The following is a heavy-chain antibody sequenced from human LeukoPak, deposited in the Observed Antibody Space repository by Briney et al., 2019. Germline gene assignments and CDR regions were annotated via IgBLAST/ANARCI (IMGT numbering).Heavy chain of an antibody. CDR3: ATIGYYYDSSGYFQPVDY. J-gene: IGHJ4*02. CDR1: GGSISSSSYY. D-gene: IGHD3-22*01. Sequence: SETLSLTCTVSGGSISSSSYYWGWIRQPPGKGLEWIGSIYYSGSTYYNPSLKSRVTISVDTSKNQFSLKLSSVTAADTAVYYCATIGYYYDSSGYFQPVDYWGRGTLVTVSS. V-gene: IGHV4-39*01. CDR2: IYYSGST.